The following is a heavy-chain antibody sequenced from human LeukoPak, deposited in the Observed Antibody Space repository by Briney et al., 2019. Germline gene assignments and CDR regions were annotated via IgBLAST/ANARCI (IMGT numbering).Heavy chain of an antibody. J-gene: IGHJ4*02. CDR3: ARTPWELPSRFDY. Sequence: ASVKVSCKTSGYIFTNYGISWVRQAPGEGLEWMGWISAYNGKTNSPQRLQGRVTMTTDTSTNSAYMEWRSLRPDDTAVYYCARTPWELPSRFDYWGQGTLVTVSS. D-gene: IGHD1-26*01. CDR1: GYIFTNYG. CDR2: ISAYNGKT. V-gene: IGHV1-18*01.